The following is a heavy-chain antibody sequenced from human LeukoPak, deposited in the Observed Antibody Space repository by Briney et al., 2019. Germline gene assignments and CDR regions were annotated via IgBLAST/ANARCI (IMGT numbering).Heavy chain of an antibody. CDR3: ARDASGYYSHPSDY. CDR2: ISYDGSNK. Sequence: QPGRSLRRSCAASGFTFSSYAMHWVRQAPGKGLEWVAVISYDGSNKYYADSVKGRFTISRDNSKNTLYLQMNSLRAEDTAVYYCARDASGYYSHPSDYWGQGTLVTVSS. J-gene: IGHJ4*02. D-gene: IGHD3-22*01. CDR1: GFTFSSYA. V-gene: IGHV3-30*01.